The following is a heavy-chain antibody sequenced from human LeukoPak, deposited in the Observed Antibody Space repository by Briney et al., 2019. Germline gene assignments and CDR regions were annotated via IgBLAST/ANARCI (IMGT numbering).Heavy chain of an antibody. CDR1: GGTFSSYA. J-gene: IGHJ4*02. D-gene: IGHD3-3*01. V-gene: IGHV1-69*01. Sequence: GSSVKVSCKASGGTFSSYAISWVRQAPGQGLEWMGGIIPIFGTANYAQKFQGRVTITADESTSTAYMELSSLRSEDTAVYYCARRPTFGVVIEYYFDYWGQGTLVTVSS. CDR3: ARRPTFGVVIEYYFDY. CDR2: IIPIFGTA.